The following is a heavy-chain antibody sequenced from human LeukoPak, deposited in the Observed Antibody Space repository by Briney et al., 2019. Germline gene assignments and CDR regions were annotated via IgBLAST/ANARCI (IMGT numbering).Heavy chain of an antibody. CDR3: ARDQQWLDPARHGFDY. J-gene: IGHJ4*02. V-gene: IGHV1-18*01. D-gene: IGHD6-19*01. CDR1: GYTFTIYG. CDR2: ISAYNGNT. Sequence: ASVEVSCKASGYTFTIYGISWVRQAPGQGLEWMGWISAYNGNTNYAQKLQGRVTMTTDTSTSTAYMELRSLRSDDTAVYYCARDQQWLDPARHGFDYWGQGTLVTVSS.